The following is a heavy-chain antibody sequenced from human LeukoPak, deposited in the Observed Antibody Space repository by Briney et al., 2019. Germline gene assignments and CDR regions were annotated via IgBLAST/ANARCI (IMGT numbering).Heavy chain of an antibody. Sequence: PSETLSLTCAVSGYSISTGRYWGWIRQPPGKGLAWIGSIYHSGSTYYNPSLKSRVTISVDTSKNQFSLNLRSVTAADTAVYYCARSLSTAGIDYWGQGTLVTVSS. CDR2: IYHSGST. CDR1: GYSISTGRY. CDR3: ARSLSTAGIDY. D-gene: IGHD2-2*01. J-gene: IGHJ4*02. V-gene: IGHV4-38-2*01.